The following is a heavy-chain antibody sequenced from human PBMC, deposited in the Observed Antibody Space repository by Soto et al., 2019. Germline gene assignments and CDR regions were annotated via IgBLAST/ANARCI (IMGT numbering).Heavy chain of an antibody. V-gene: IGHV1-8*01. J-gene: IGHJ2*01. CDR1: GYTFTRYD. D-gene: IGHD1-1*01. CDR2: MNPNSGNT. CDR3: ARGFFFLCIRHHRDLNSFPTRRSSDL. Sequence: ASVKVYCKASGYTFTRYDINWVRQATGQGLEWMGWMNPNSGNTGYAQKFQGRVTMTRNTSISTAYMELSSLRSEDTAVYYCARGFFFLCIRHHRDLNSFPTRRSSDL.